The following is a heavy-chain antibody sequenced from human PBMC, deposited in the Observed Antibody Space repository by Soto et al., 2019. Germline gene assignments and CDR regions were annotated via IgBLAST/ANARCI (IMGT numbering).Heavy chain of an antibody. D-gene: IGHD3-3*01. CDR2: ISAYNGNT. J-gene: IGHJ5*02. V-gene: IGHV1-18*04. Sequence: GASVKVSCKASGYTFTSYGISWVRQAPGQGLEWMGWISAYNGNTNYAQKLQGRVTMTTDTSTSTAYMELRSLRSDDTAVYYCARDNGPLWSGSSSWFDPWGQGTPVTVSS. CDR1: GYTFTSYG. CDR3: ARDNGPLWSGSSSWFDP.